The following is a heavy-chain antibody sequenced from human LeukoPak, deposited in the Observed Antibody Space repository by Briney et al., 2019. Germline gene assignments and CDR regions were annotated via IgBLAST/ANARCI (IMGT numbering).Heavy chain of an antibody. J-gene: IGHJ5*02. Sequence: ASVKVSCKASGYNFAGSGISWVRQAPGQGLELMGWISAYNSDTNYAQEFHGRVTMTTDTPTSTAYMELRSLRSDDTAVYYCATHCSGVSCYGSDGPWGQGTLVTVSS. D-gene: IGHD2-15*01. V-gene: IGHV1-18*01. CDR3: ATHCSGVSCYGSDGP. CDR1: GYNFAGSG. CDR2: ISAYNSDT.